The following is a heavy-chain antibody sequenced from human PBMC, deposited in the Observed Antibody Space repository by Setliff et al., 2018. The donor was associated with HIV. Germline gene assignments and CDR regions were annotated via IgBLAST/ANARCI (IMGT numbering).Heavy chain of an antibody. CDR3: ARGSDCDTTTCGDYHYMDV. D-gene: IGHD2-2*01. J-gene: IGHJ6*03. V-gene: IGHV4-34*01. CDR2: INYSGGT. Sequence: SETLSLTCAVYGGSFSGYSWNWIRQPPGKGLEWIGEINYSGGTNYNPSLKSRVTISVDTSKNQLSLRPTSVTAADTAVYYCARGSDCDTTTCGDYHYMDVWGIGTTVTVSS. CDR1: GGSFSGYS.